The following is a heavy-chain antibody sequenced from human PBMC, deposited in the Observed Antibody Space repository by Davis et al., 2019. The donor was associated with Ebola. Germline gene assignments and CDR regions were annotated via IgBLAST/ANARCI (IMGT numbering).Heavy chain of an antibody. CDR3: ARGRWLAKQFDC. CDR2: INHSGST. D-gene: IGHD6-19*01. Sequence: SETLSLTCAVYGGSFSGYYWSWIRQPPGKGLEWIGEINHSGSTNYNPSLKSRVTISVDTSKNQFSLKLSSVTAADTAVYYCARGRWLAKQFDCWGQGTLVTVSS. V-gene: IGHV4-34*01. J-gene: IGHJ4*02. CDR1: GGSFSGYY.